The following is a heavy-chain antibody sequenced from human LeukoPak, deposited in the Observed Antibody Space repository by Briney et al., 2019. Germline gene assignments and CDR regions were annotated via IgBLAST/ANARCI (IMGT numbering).Heavy chain of an antibody. V-gene: IGHV4-39*01. CDR3: ASWFSLSSMAARFDC. J-gene: IGHJ4*02. Sequence: PSETLSLTCTVSGGSISSSSYYWGWIRQPPGKGLEWIGSIYYSGTTYYNPSLKSRVTISVDTSKNQFSLKLSSVTAADTAVYYCASWFSLSSMAARFDCWGQGTLVTVSS. D-gene: IGHD6-6*01. CDR1: GGSISSSSYY. CDR2: IYYSGTT.